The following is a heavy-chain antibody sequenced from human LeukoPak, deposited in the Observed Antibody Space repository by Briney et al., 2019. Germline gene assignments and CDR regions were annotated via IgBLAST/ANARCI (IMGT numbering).Heavy chain of an antibody. D-gene: IGHD6-19*01. Sequence: SETLSLTCAVYGGSFSGYYWSWIRQPPGKGLEWIGEINHSGSTNYTPSLKSRVTISVDTSKNQFSLKLSSVTAADTAVYYCARLGPNGGSSGWYWYHWYFDLWGRGTLVTVSS. CDR2: INHSGST. CDR3: ARLGPNGGSSGWYWYHWYFDL. J-gene: IGHJ2*01. V-gene: IGHV4-34*01. CDR1: GGSFSGYY.